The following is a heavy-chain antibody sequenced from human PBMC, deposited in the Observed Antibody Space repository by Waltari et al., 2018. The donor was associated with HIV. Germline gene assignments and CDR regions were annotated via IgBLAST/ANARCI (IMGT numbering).Heavy chain of an antibody. CDR3: ARDPGTLLIAVAGAFDY. D-gene: IGHD6-19*01. CDR2: IWNDGSKK. J-gene: IGHJ4*02. CDR1: GFSVSRYG. V-gene: IGHV3-33*01. Sequence: QVQLVESGGGVVRPGRSLRLSCAASGFSVSRYGMHWVRQAPGKGLELVAVIWNDGSKKYYSGSVKGRVTVSRDTSKNTLYLEMNRLRAEDTAVYHCARDPGTLLIAVAGAFDYWGPGIPVTVSS.